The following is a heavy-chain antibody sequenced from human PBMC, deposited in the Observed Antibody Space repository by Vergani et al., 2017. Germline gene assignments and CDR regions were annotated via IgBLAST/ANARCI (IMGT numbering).Heavy chain of an antibody. CDR2: ISGSGGST. CDR1: GFTFSSYA. CDR3: AKDSLGGSYRYDY. J-gene: IGHJ4*02. Sequence: EVQLLESGGGLVQPGGSLRLSCAASGFTFSSYAMSWVRQAPGKGLEWVSVISGSGGSTYYADSVKGRFTISRDNSKNTLYLQMNSLRAEDTAVYYCAKDSLGGSYRYDYWGQGTLVTVSS. V-gene: IGHV3-23*01. D-gene: IGHD3-16*02.